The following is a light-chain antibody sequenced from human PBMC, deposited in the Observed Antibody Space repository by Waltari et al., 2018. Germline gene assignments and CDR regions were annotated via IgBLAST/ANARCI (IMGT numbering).Light chain of an antibody. CDR2: EVT. CDR1: SSDVGSYNL. V-gene: IGLV2-23*02. J-gene: IGLJ2*01. CDR3: CSYAGTVV. Sequence: QSALTQPASLSGSPGQSITIPCPGTSSDVGSYNLVSWFQQHPGKAPKLMIYEVTKRPSGVSSRFSGSKSGNTASLTISGLQTEDEADYYCCSYAGTVVFGGGTRLTVL.